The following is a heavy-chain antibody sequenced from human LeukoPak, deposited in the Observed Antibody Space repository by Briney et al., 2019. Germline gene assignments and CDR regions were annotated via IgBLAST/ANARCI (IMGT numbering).Heavy chain of an antibody. V-gene: IGHV3-73*01. CDR2: IRSKANSYAT. Sequence: GGSLRLSCAASGFTFSGSAMHWVRQASGKGLEWVGRIRSKANSYATAYAASVKGRFTISRDDSKNTACLQMNSLKTEDTAVYYCTRREVGATVDYWGQGALVTVSS. D-gene: IGHD1-26*01. J-gene: IGHJ4*02. CDR1: GFTFSGSA. CDR3: TRREVGATVDY.